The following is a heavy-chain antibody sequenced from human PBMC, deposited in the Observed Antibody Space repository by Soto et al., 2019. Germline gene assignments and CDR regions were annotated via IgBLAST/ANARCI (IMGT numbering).Heavy chain of an antibody. CDR3: ATSVGLQLDD. V-gene: IGHV4-30-4*01. CDR2: IYYSGST. Sequence: NPSETLSLTCTVSGGPIGSGDYYWSWIRQPPGKGLEWIGYIYYSGSTYYNPSLKSRVTISVDTSKNQFSLKLSSVTAADTAVYYCATSVGLQLDDWGQGTLVTVSS. CDR1: GGPIGSGDYY. J-gene: IGHJ4*02. D-gene: IGHD3-16*01.